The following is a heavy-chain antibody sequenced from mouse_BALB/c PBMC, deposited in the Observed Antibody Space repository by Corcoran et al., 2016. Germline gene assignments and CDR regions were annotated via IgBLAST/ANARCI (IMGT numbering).Heavy chain of an antibody. CDR2: INPNNGGT. CDR1: GYTFTDYN. Sequence: EVLLQQSGPELVKPGTSVKIPCKASGYTFTDYNMDLVKQSHGKSLEWIVDINPNNGGTIYNQKFKGKATLTVDKSSSTAYMEIRSLTSEDAAVYYCARRDYFGSSPSDYWGQGTTLTVSS. CDR3: ARRDYFGSSPSDY. D-gene: IGHD1-1*01. V-gene: IGHV1-18*01. J-gene: IGHJ2*01.